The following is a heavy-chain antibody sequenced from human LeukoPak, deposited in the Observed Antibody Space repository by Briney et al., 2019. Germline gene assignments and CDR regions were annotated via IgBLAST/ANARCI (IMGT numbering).Heavy chain of an antibody. D-gene: IGHD4-17*01. J-gene: IGHJ4*02. CDR2: ISAYNGNT. Sequence: GASVKVSCKASGHTFTSYGIAWVRQAPGQGLEWMGWISAYNGNTNFAQNLQGRVTMTTDTSTSTAYMGLRSLRSDDTAVYYCAAQFGDYAPFDYWGQGTLVTVSS. CDR3: AAQFGDYAPFDY. CDR1: GHTFTSYG. V-gene: IGHV1-18*01.